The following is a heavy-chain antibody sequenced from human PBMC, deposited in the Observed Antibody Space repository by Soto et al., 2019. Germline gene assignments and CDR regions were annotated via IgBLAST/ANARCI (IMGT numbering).Heavy chain of an antibody. D-gene: IGHD6-13*01. CDR3: ARPSAGYSSSYDFDY. CDR1: GGSISSYY. J-gene: IGHJ4*02. Sequence: XATLALTCTVSGGSISSYYWSGIRQPAGKGLEWIGRIYTSGSTNYNPSLKSRVTMSVDTSKNQFSLKLSSVTAADTAVYYCARPSAGYSSSYDFDYWGQGTLVTVSS. CDR2: IYTSGST. V-gene: IGHV4-4*07.